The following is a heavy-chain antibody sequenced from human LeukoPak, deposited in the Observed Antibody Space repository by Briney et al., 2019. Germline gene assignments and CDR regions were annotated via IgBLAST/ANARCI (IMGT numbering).Heavy chain of an antibody. V-gene: IGHV4-39*02. Sequence: SETLSLTCTVSGGSISNSRYYWDWIRQPPGKGLEWIGSITYSGTTYYNPSLRSRVTISVDTSKNHFSLKPSSVTAADTAVYYCARNPYYYTSGSYHYSAFDIWGQGTTVSVSS. CDR3: ARNPYYYTSGSYHYSAFDI. D-gene: IGHD3-10*01. CDR2: ITYSGTT. CDR1: GGSISNSRYY. J-gene: IGHJ3*02.